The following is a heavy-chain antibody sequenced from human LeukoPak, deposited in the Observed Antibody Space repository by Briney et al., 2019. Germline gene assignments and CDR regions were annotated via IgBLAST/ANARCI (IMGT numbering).Heavy chain of an antibody. CDR1: GFTFSSYS. CDR2: ISGSGGST. J-gene: IGHJ4*02. Sequence: HPGGSLRLSCAASGFTFSSYSMNWVRQAPGKGLEWVSAISGSGGSTYYADSVKGRFTISRDNSKNTLYLQMNSLRAEDTAVYYCARHPSIVVVVAATRYYFDYWGQGTLVTVSS. V-gene: IGHV3-23*01. D-gene: IGHD2-15*01. CDR3: ARHPSIVVVVAATRYYFDY.